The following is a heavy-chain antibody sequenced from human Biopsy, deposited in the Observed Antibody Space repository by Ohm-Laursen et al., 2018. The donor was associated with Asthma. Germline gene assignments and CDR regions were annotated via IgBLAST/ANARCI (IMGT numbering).Heavy chain of an antibody. CDR2: IYYSGTT. CDR1: SGSGGYMRSGNYY. V-gene: IGHV4-39*01. D-gene: IGHD6-13*01. CDR3: VRGSSSWHHGPFHYYYGLDV. Sequence: SDTLSLTCSLSSGSGGYMRSGNYYWGWIRQPPGKGLEWIGSIYYSGTTYYNPSLESRVTVSADTSKIHFSLKLTSVTAADTAVYYCVRGSSSWHHGPFHYYYGLDVWGQGTTATVSS. J-gene: IGHJ6*02.